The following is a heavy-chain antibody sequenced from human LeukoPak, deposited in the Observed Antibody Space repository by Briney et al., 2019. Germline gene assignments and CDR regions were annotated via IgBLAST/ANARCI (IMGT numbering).Heavy chain of an antibody. D-gene: IGHD5-18*01. CDR3: ARQTGYSYGFDP. J-gene: IGHJ5*02. V-gene: IGHV4-59*08. CDR2: IYYSGST. Sequence: PSETLSLTCTVSGGSISSYYWSWIRQPPGKGLEWIGYIYYSGSTNYNPSLKGRVTISVDTSKNQFSLKLSSVTAADTAVYYCARQTGYSYGFDPWGQGTLVTVSS. CDR1: GGSISSYY.